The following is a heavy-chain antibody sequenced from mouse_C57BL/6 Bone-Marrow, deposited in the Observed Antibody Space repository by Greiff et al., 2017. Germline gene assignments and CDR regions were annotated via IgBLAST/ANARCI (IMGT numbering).Heavy chain of an antibody. CDR2: IYPGSGST. J-gene: IGHJ1*03. D-gene: IGHD2-5*01. V-gene: IGHV1-55*01. CDR1: GYTFTSYW. Sequence: QVQLQQPGAELVKPGASVKMSCKASGYTFTSYWITWVKQRPGQGLEWIGDIYPGSGSTNYNEKFKIKATLPVDTSSSTAYMQLSSLTSEDSAVYYCARPYYSNYWYFDVWGTGTTVTVSS. CDR3: ARPYYSNYWYFDV.